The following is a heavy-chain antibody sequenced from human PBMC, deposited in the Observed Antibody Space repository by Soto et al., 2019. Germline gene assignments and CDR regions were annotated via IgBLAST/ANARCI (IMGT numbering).Heavy chain of an antibody. V-gene: IGHV4-4*02. CDR2: IYRTGST. D-gene: IGHD1-7*01. J-gene: IGHJ4*02. CDR3: ASRDPGTSVDY. Sequence: QVQLQESGPGLVKPSGTLSLTCAVSGGSFTSNNWWTWVRQPPGQGLVWIGEIYRTGSTNYKPSLESRVTIAPHKSENQFSLKVTSLTAADTAVYYCASRDPGTSVDYWGQGTLVTVSS. CDR1: GGSFTSNNW.